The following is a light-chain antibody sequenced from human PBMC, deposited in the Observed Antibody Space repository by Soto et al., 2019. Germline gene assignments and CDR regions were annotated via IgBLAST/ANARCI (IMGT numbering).Light chain of an antibody. CDR1: QSISSW. CDR3: QQYNSYST. CDR2: KAS. J-gene: IGKJ1*01. Sequence: DIQMTQSPSTLSASVGDRVTITCRASQSISSWLAWYQQKPGKAPKLLMYKASSLQSGVPSRFSGSGSGTEFTLTISSLQPDDFATYYCQQYNSYSTFGQGTKVEIE. V-gene: IGKV1-5*03.